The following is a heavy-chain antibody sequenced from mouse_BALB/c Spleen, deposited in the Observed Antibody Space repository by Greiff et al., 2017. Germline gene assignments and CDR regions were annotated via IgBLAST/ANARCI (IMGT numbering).Heavy chain of an antibody. CDR1: GYSFTSYW. V-gene: IGHV1-5*01. J-gene: IGHJ2*01. Sequence: EVMLVESGTVLARPGASVKMSCKASGYSFTSYWMHWVKQRPGQGLEWIGAIYPGNSDTSYNQKFKGKAKLTAVTSASTAYMELSSLTNEDSAVYYCTREGAMITTGVYWGQGTTLTVSS. CDR3: TREGAMITTGVY. D-gene: IGHD2-4*01. CDR2: IYPGNSDT.